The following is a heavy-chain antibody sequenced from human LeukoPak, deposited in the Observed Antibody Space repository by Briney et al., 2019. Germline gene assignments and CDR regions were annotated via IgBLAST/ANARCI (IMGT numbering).Heavy chain of an antibody. V-gene: IGHV4-59*01. CDR1: GGSISSYY. CDR2: IYYSGST. J-gene: IGHJ3*02. CDR3: ARVEIGSYYDFWSGYHSDAFDI. D-gene: IGHD3-3*01. Sequence: SETLFLTCTVSGGSISSYYWSWLRQPPGKGLEWGGYIYYSGSTNYNPSLKSRVTISVDTSKNQFSLKLSSVTAADTAVYYCARVEIGSYYDFWSGYHSDAFDIWGQGTMVTVSS.